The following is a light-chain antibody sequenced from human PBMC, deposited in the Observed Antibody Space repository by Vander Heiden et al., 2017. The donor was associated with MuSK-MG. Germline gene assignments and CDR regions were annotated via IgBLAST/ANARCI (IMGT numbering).Light chain of an antibody. V-gene: IGLV3-1*01. J-gene: IGLJ2*01. CDR3: QAWDSSTGVV. Sequence: SYELTQSPSVSVSPGQTARIPCSGDNLGDKYACWYQQKPGQSPVLVIYKDTKRPSGIPERFSGSNSGNTATLTISGTQAMDEADYYCQAWDSSTGVVFGGGTKLTVL. CDR2: KDT. CDR1: NLGDKY.